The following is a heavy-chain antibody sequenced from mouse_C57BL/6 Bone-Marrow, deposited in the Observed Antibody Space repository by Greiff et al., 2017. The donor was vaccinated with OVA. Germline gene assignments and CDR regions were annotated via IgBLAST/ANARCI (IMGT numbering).Heavy chain of an antibody. V-gene: IGHV1-81*01. D-gene: IGHD3-3*01. CDR2: IYPRSGNT. Sequence: QVHVKQSGAELARPGASVKLSCKASGYTFTSYGISWVKQRTGQGLEWIGEIYPRSGNTYYNEKFKGKATLTADKSSSTAYMELRSLTSEDSAVYFCATKGRYYYYAMDYWGQGTSVTVSS. CDR3: ATKGRYYYYAMDY. CDR1: GYTFTSYG. J-gene: IGHJ4*01.